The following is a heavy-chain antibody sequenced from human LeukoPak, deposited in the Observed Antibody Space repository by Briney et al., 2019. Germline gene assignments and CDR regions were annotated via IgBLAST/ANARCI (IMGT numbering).Heavy chain of an antibody. CDR3: ARRRDGGGFFQH. V-gene: IGHV3-53*01. J-gene: IGHJ1*01. D-gene: IGHD3-16*01. CDR1: GFTVSNNY. CDR2: IYSGDST. Sequence: GGSLRLSCAVSGFTVSNNYMSWVCQAPRKEMEWVSFIYSGDSTYYADYVTRRFTISRDNSKITLYLQTNSLRAEDTAVYYCARRRDGGGFFQHWGQGTLVTVSS.